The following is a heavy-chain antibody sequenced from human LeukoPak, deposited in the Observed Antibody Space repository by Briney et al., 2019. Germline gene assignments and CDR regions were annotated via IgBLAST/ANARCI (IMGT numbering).Heavy chain of an antibody. CDR1: GVSFSSYY. J-gene: IGHJ6*03. Sequence: SETLSLTCTVSGVSFSSYYWSWVRQPPGKGLEWVGDIYYSGSTNYNPSLKGRVTISVDTSKNLFSLKLSSVAAADTAVYYCARVWRSYYYMDVWGKGTTVTVSS. CDR3: ARVWRSYYYMDV. CDR2: IYYSGST. V-gene: IGHV4-59*01.